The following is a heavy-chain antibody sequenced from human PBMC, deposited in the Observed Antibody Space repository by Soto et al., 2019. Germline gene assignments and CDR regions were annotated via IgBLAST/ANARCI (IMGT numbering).Heavy chain of an antibody. D-gene: IGHD3-16*02. CDR1: GFTFSNAW. CDR3: TTPIDDYIWGSYRYAGDAFDI. CDR2: IKSKTDGGTT. Sequence: PGGSLRLSCAASGFTFSNAWMSWVRQAPGKGLEWVGRIKSKTDGGTTDYAAPVKGRFTISRDDSKKTLYLQMNSLKTEDTAVYYCTTPIDDYIWGSYRYAGDAFDIWGQGTMVTVSS. V-gene: IGHV3-15*01. J-gene: IGHJ3*02.